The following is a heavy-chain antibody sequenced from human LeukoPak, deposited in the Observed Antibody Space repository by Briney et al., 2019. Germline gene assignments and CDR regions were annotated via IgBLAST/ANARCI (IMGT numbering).Heavy chain of an antibody. J-gene: IGHJ4*02. CDR2: IYYSGST. Sequence: SETLSLTCIVSGGSAGSGNYYWNWIPQPPGKGLEWIGPIYYSGSTNYNPSLKSQVTKSVDTSKNQFSLKLNSVIAADTAVYYCARSKSLSGSYRYYFDYWGQGTLVTVSS. CDR1: GGSAGSGNYY. D-gene: IGHD1-26*01. V-gene: IGHV4-61*01. CDR3: ARSKSLSGSYRYYFDY.